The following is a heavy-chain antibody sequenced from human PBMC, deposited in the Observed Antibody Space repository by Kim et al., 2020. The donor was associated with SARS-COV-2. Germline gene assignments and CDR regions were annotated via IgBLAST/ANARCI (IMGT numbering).Heavy chain of an antibody. CDR1: GFTFSSYD. CDR3: ARGNRDFWSGYHDTNFDY. V-gene: IGHV3-13*05. D-gene: IGHD3-3*01. CDR2: IGTAGDP. J-gene: IGHJ4*02. Sequence: GGSLRLSCAASGFTFSSYDMHWVRQATGKGLEWVSAIGTAGDPYYPGSVKGRFTISRENAKNSLYLQMNSLRAGDTAVYYCARGNRDFWSGYHDTNFDYWGQGTLVTVSS.